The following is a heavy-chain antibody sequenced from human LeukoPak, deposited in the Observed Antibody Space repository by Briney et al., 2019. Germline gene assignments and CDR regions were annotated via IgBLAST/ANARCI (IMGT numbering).Heavy chain of an antibody. D-gene: IGHD5-18*01. CDR3: ACGYSYGVDY. J-gene: IGHJ4*02. Sequence: GGSLRLSCAASGFTFSNHAMHWVRQAPGKGLEWVAVISYDGSNKYYADSVKGRFTISRDNSKNTLYLQMNSLRPDDTAVYYSACGYSYGVDYWGQGTLVTVSS. CDR2: ISYDGSNK. V-gene: IGHV3-30-3*01. CDR1: GFTFSNHA.